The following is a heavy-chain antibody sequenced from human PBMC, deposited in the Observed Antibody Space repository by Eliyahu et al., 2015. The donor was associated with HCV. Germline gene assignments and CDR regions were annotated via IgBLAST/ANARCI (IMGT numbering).Heavy chain of an antibody. D-gene: IGHD4-17*01. V-gene: IGHV3-23*01. J-gene: IGHJ4*02. CDR2: ITGTFAST. CDR3: AKANGDYRIHYFDL. CDR1: GFTFSNFA. Sequence: EEHLLESGGGLVQAGGSLRLSCAASGFTFSNFAMTWVRQAPGKGLEGVSSITGTFASTDFVDSVKGRFTISLDNSKNTLYLQMNGLRVEDTAVYYCAKANGDYRIHYFDLWGRGTLVTVSS.